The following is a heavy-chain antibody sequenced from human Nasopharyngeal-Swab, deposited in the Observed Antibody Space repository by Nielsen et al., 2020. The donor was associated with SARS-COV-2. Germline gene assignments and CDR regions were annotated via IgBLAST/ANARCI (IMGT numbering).Heavy chain of an antibody. CDR3: ARDGDIVVVPAAIIWEGAFDI. CDR2: ISYDGSNK. V-gene: IGHV3-30-3*01. Sequence: GGSLRLCCAASGFTFSSYAMHWVRQAPGKGLEWVAVISYDGSNKYYADSVKGRFTISRDNSKNTLYLQMNSLRAEDTAVYYCARDGDIVVVPAAIIWEGAFDIWGQGTMVTVSS. CDR1: GFTFSSYA. J-gene: IGHJ3*02. D-gene: IGHD2-2*02.